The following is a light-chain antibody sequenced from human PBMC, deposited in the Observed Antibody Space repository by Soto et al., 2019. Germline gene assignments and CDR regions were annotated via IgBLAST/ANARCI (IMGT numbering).Light chain of an antibody. Sequence: SVLTQPPSASGTPGQRVTISCSGSSSNIGTYSVSWYQQFPGTAPRLLIYSDNQRPSGVPDRFSASKSGASASLAISGLQSEDEADFYCAAWDERLNGCVLGTGTKVTVL. CDR3: AAWDERLNGCV. CDR2: SDN. J-gene: IGLJ1*01. CDR1: SSNIGTYS. V-gene: IGLV1-44*01.